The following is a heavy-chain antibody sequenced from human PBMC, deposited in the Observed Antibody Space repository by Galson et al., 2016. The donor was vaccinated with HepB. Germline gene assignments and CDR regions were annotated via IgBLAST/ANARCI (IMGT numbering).Heavy chain of an antibody. CDR3: ASRDNGDRIG. Sequence: SLRLSCAASGFSFSDYAVHWVRQAPGKGLEWVATILYDGSNKYYVDSVKGRFAVSRDNSRNTVYLQMNSLRPEDTAVFYCASRDNGDRIGWGQGTLFTVSS. J-gene: IGHJ4*02. D-gene: IGHD1-14*01. V-gene: IGHV3-30*09. CDR1: GFSFSDYA. CDR2: ILYDGSNK.